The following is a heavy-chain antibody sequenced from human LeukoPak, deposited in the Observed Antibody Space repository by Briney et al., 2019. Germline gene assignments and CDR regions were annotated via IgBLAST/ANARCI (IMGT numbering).Heavy chain of an antibody. V-gene: IGHV4-59*01. CDR1: GGSISSYY. D-gene: IGHD5-12*01. CDR3: ARDTGYSGYDAAFDI. J-gene: IGHJ3*02. Sequence: SETLSLTCTVSGGSISSYYWSWIRQPPGKGLEWIGYIYYSGSTNYNPSLKSRVTISVDTSKNQFSLKLSSVTAADTAVYYCARDTGYSGYDAAFDIWGQGTMVTVSS. CDR2: IYYSGST.